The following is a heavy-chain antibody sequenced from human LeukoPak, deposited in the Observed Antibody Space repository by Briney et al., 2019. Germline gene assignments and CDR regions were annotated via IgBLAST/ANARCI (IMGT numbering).Heavy chain of an antibody. V-gene: IGHV3-7*02. Sequence: GGSLRLSCAASGFTLSSYWMTWVRQAPGKGLEWVATIKQDGGDKYYVDSVKGRSTISRDNAKNSLYLQMNSLRAEDTAVFYCATVGTPGFFQHWGQGTLVTVSS. D-gene: IGHD1-26*01. CDR3: ATVGTPGFFQH. CDR2: IKQDGGDK. CDR1: GFTLSSYW. J-gene: IGHJ1*01.